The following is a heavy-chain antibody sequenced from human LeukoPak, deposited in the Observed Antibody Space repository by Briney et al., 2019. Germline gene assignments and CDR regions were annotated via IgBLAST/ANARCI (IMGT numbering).Heavy chain of an antibody. CDR2: IRSKTYGGTT. CDR3: ARGPIQLWLYHGMDV. Sequence: GRSLRLSCTVSGFTFGDHAMSWVRQAPGKGLEWVGFIRSKTYGGTTEYAASVKGRFIISRDDSTSIAYLQMNSLKTEDTAVYYCARGPIQLWLYHGMDVWGQGTTVTVSS. D-gene: IGHD5-18*01. J-gene: IGHJ6*02. V-gene: IGHV3-49*04. CDR1: GFTFGDHA.